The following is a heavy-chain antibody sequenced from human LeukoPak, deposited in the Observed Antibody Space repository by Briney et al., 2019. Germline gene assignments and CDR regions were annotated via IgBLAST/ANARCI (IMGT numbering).Heavy chain of an antibody. V-gene: IGHV3-21*01. D-gene: IGHD3-10*01. J-gene: IGHJ3*02. CDR2: ISSSSSSYI. Sequence: PGGSLRLSCAASGFTFSSYSMNWVRQAPGKGLEWVSSISSSSSSYIYYADSVKGRFTISRDNAKNSLYLQRNSLRAEDTAVYYCARDSIYSYYGSGSSHAFDIWGKGTMVNVDS. CDR3: ARDSIYSYYGSGSSHAFDI. CDR1: GFTFSSYS.